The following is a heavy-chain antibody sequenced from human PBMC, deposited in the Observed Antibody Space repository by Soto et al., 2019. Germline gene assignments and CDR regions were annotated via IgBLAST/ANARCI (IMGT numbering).Heavy chain of an antibody. CDR3: ARGSFSSSSSWFDP. Sequence: TLSLTCTVSGASISSSASYWSWIRQPPGKGLEWIGYISHSGNRYYSPSLEARVSISVDTSKNKFSLKMSSGTAADTAFYYCARGSFSSSSSWFDPWGQGTMVTVSA. V-gene: IGHV4-31*03. J-gene: IGHJ5*02. CDR2: ISHSGNR. D-gene: IGHD6-6*01. CDR1: GASISSSASY.